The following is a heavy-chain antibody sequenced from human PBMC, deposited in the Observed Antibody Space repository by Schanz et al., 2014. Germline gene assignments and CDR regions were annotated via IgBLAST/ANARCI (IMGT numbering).Heavy chain of an antibody. D-gene: IGHD4-17*01. CDR1: GFTFSTYA. Sequence: EVQLVESGGGLVQPGGSLRLSCAASGFTFSTYAMSWVRQAPGKGLEWVSAISGSGGSTYYADSVKGRFTISRDNSKNTLYLQMNSLRAEDTAVYYCARPRVDYGEVDYWGQGTLVTVSS. J-gene: IGHJ4*02. CDR3: ARPRVDYGEVDY. CDR2: ISGSGGST. V-gene: IGHV3-23*04.